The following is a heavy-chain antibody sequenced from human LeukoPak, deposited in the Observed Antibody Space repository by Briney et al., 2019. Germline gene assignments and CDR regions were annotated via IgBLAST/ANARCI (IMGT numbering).Heavy chain of an antibody. V-gene: IGHV1-2*02. CDR1: GYTFTGYY. D-gene: IGHD3-3*01. CDR2: INPNSGGT. CDR3: ARDPEWAFDI. Sequence: ASVKVSCKASGYTFTGYYMHWVRQAPGQGLEWTGWINPNSGGTNYAQKFQGRVTMTRDTSISIAYMELSRLRSDDTAVYYCARDPEWAFDIWGQGTMVTVSS. J-gene: IGHJ3*02.